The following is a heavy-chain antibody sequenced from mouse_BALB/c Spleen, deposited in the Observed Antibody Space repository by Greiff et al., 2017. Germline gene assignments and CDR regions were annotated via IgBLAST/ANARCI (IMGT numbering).Heavy chain of an antibody. CDR2: SRNKANDYTT. CDR3: ARDARYYGSGAMDY. J-gene: IGHJ4*01. D-gene: IGHD1-1*01. V-gene: IGHV7-1*02. Sequence: DVMLVESGGGLVQPGGSLRLSCATSGFTFSDFYMEWVRQPPGKRLEWIAASRNKANDYTTEYSASVKGRFIVSRDTSQSILYLQMNALRAEDTAIYYCARDARYYGSGAMDYWGQGTSVTVSS. CDR1: GFTFSDFY.